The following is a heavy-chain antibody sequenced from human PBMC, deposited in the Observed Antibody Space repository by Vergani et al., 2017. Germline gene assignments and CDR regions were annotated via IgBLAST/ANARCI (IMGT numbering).Heavy chain of an antibody. CDR2: INHSGST. CDR3: ARVGMRIAAAVTG. V-gene: IGHV4-34*01. Sequence: QVQLQQWGAGLLKPSETLSLTCAVYGGSFSGYYWSWIRQPPGKGLEWIGEINHSGSTNYNPSLKSRVTISVDTSKNQISLKLSSVTAADTAVYYCARVGMRIAAAVTGWGQGTLVTVSS. D-gene: IGHD6-13*01. CDR1: GGSFSGYY. J-gene: IGHJ4*02.